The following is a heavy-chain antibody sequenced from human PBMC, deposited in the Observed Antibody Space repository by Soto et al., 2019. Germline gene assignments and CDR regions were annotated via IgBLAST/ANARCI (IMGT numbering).Heavy chain of an antibody. V-gene: IGHV4-59*01. D-gene: IGHD3-16*01. Sequence: SETLSLTCTVSGGSISSYYWSWIRQPPGKGLEWIGNIYYSGSTKNNPSLKSRVTVLVDTSKNQFSLKLSSVTAADTAVYYRARGGFGMIPFDYWGQGTLVTVS. CDR2: IYYSGST. CDR1: GGSISSYY. J-gene: IGHJ4*02. CDR3: ARGGFGMIPFDY.